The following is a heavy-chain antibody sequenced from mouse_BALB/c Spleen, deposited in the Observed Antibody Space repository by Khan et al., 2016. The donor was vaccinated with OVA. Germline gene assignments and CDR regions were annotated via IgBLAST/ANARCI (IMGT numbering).Heavy chain of an antibody. Sequence: QVQLKQSGPGLVAPSQSLSITCTVSGFSLTGYGVNWVRQPPGKGLAWLGMIWGDGSTDYNSALKSRLSISKDNSKSQVFLQMNSLQTDDTARYYCAREIYYDYAYYYAMDYWGQGTSVTVSS. J-gene: IGHJ4*01. D-gene: IGHD2-4*01. CDR1: GFSLTGYG. CDR3: AREIYYDYAYYYAMDY. CDR2: IWGDGST. V-gene: IGHV2-6-7*01.